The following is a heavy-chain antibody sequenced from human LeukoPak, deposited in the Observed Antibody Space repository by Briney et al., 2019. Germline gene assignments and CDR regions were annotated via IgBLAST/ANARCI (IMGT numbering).Heavy chain of an antibody. V-gene: IGHV3-48*01. CDR2: ISSSSSTI. CDR1: GFTFSSYS. Sequence: PGGSLRLSCAASGFTFSSYSMNWVRQAPGKGLEWVSYISSSSSTIYYADSVKGRFTISRDNAKNSLYLQMNSLRAEDTAVYYCARGRHYYGSGSYPLDYWGQGTLVTVSS. J-gene: IGHJ4*02. CDR3: ARGRHYYGSGSYPLDY. D-gene: IGHD3-10*01.